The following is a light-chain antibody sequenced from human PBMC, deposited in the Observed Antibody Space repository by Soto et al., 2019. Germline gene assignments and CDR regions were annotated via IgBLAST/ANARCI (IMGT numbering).Light chain of an antibody. V-gene: IGKV1-33*01. CDR2: DAS. CDR3: QQYDNLLT. CDR1: QDISNY. Sequence: DIQMTQSPSSLSASVEDRVTITCQASQDISNYLNWYQQKPGKAPKLLIYDASNLETGVPSRFSGSGSGTDFTFTISSLQPEDIETYYCQQYDNLLTFGGGNKVEIK. J-gene: IGKJ4*01.